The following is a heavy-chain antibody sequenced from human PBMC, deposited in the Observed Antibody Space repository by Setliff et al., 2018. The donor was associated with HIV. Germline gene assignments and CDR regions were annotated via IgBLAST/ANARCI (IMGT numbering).Heavy chain of an antibody. J-gene: IGHJ5*01. V-gene: IGHV2-5*04. CDR3: VHTDKTLVRGPYFDF. Sequence: SGPTLVNPTQTLTLTCTFSGFSLRRSGVGVGWIRQPPGKALEWLALIEWTDDKNFGPSLKNRVTITKNTPRNQVTLTVTNMDPSDTGTCYCVHTDKTLVRGPYFDFWGQGIVVTVSS. CDR2: IEWTDDK. D-gene: IGHD3-10*01. CDR1: GFSLRRSGVG.